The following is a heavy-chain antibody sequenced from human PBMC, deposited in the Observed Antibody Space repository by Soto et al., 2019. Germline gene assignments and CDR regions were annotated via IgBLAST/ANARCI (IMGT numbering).Heavy chain of an antibody. J-gene: IGHJ3*02. V-gene: IGHV4-59*01. CDR2: IYYSGST. CDR3: ARGRGGWFINQLLDS. D-gene: IGHD2-2*01. Sequence: QVQLQESGPGLVKPSETLSLTCTVSGGSISSYYWSWIRQPPGKGLEWIGYIYYSGSTNYNPSLKSRVTISVDTSKNQFSLKLSSVTAADTAVYYCARGRGGWFINQLLDSWGQGTMVTVSS. CDR1: GGSISSYY.